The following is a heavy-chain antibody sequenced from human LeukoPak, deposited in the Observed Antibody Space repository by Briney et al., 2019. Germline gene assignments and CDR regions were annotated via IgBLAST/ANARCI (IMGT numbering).Heavy chain of an antibody. J-gene: IGHJ4*02. CDR2: ISGSGGST. CDR1: GFTFRSYE. D-gene: IGHD5-18*01. CDR3: AKGTAFLDY. V-gene: IGHV3-23*01. Sequence: GGSLGLSCAASGFTFRSYEMNWVRQAPGKGLEWVSAISGSGGSTYYADSVKGRFTISRDNSKNTLYLQMNSLRAEDTAVYYCAKGTAFLDYWGQGTLVTVSS.